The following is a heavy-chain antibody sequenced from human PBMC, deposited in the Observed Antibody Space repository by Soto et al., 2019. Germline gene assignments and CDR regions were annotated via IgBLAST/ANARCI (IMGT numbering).Heavy chain of an antibody. CDR3: ALDGARIPGFGVVYYFDY. CDR1: GYTFSSHA. J-gene: IGHJ4*02. D-gene: IGHD3-3*01. V-gene: IGHV1-3*01. Sequence: QVQLVQSGAEVKKPGASVKVSCKASGYTFSSHAMHWVRQAPGQRLEWMGWINAGNGNTKYSQNFQGRVAITRDTSESTVYMELRSLRSEDTAVYYCALDGARIPGFGVVYYFDYWGQGTLVTVSS. CDR2: INAGNGNT.